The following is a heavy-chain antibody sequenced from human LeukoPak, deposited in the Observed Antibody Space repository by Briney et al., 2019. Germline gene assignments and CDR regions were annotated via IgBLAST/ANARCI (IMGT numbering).Heavy chain of an antibody. CDR2: ISYDGSNK. CDR3: ARIEYDVLLWFGESNNWFDP. Sequence: GGSLRLSCAASGFTFSSYAMHWVRQAPGKGLEWVAVISYDGSNKYYADSVKGRFTISRDNSKNTLYLQMNSLRAEDTAVYYCARIEYDVLLWFGESNNWFDPWGQGTLVTVSS. J-gene: IGHJ5*02. V-gene: IGHV3-30-3*01. CDR1: GFTFSSYA. D-gene: IGHD3-10*01.